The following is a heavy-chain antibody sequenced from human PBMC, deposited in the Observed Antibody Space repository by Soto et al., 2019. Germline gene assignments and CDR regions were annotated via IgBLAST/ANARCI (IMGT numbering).Heavy chain of an antibody. CDR2: IERDDDDK. J-gene: IGHJ6*04. CDR1: GFSITSPGMS. CDR3: ARSIRGPRKFNGMDV. D-gene: IGHD1-20*01. V-gene: IGHV2-70*13. Sequence: SGPTLVNPTETLTLTCTFSGFSITSPGMSVSWIRQPPGRALEWLALIERDDDDKYYSTSLKTRLTISKDTRKNQVVLTMANMDPADTATYYCARSIRGPRKFNGMDVWGKGT.